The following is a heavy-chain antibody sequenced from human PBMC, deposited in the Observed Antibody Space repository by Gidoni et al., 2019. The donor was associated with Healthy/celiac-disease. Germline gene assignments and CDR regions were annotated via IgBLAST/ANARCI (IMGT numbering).Heavy chain of an antibody. Sequence: EVQLVQSGAEVKKPGESLKISCKGSGYIFTSYWIGWVRQMPGKGLEWMGIIYPGDSDTRYSPSFQGQVTISADKSISTAYLQWSSLKASDTAMYYCATQSWAKDSSWAFDIWGQGTMVTVSS. CDR2: IYPGDSDT. J-gene: IGHJ3*02. D-gene: IGHD3-22*01. CDR3: ATQSWAKDSSWAFDI. CDR1: GYIFTSYW. V-gene: IGHV5-51*01.